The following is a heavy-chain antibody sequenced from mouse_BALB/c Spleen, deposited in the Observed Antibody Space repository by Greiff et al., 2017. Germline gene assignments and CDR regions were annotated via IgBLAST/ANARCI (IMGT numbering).Heavy chain of an antibody. CDR3: ARSTATGWFTY. CDR2: IAPENGNT. D-gene: IGHD1-2*01. V-gene: IGHV14-1*02. Sequence: VQLKQSGAELVRPGALVKSSCKASGFNIKDYYIHWVKQRPEQGLEWIGWIAPENGNTIYDPKLQDKASITGDTSSNTAYLQLSGLTSEDTAVYYCARSTATGWFTYWGQGTLVTVSA. CDR1: GFNIKDYY. J-gene: IGHJ3*01.